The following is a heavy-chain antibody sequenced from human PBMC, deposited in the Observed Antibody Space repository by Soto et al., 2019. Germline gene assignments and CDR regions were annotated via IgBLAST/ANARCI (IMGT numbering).Heavy chain of an antibody. V-gene: IGHV4-31*03. CDR2: IYYSGST. J-gene: IGHJ4*02. Sequence: SETLSLTCTVSGGSISSGGYYWSWIRQHPGKGLEWIGYIYYSGSTYYNPSLKSRVTISVDTSKNQFSLKLSSVTAADTAVYYCARGGVEYCSGGSCPFDYWGQGTLVTVSS. CDR3: ARGGVEYCSGGSCPFDY. CDR1: GGSISSGGYY. D-gene: IGHD2-15*01.